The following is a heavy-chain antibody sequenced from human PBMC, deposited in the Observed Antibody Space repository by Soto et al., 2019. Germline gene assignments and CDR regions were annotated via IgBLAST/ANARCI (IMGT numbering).Heavy chain of an antibody. Sequence: PSETLSVTCTVSGGSINSGDYYWTWVRQPPGKGLEWIGYIYYDGNSQHNPSLKSRVTMSIDTSKNQFSLNLSSVTAADTAVYYCARDRRWLPRGPNNWLDLWGHGTQVTVSS. D-gene: IGHD5-12*01. V-gene: IGHV4-30-4*01. CDR2: IYYDGNS. J-gene: IGHJ5*02. CDR1: GGSINSGDYY. CDR3: ARDRRWLPRGPNNWLDL.